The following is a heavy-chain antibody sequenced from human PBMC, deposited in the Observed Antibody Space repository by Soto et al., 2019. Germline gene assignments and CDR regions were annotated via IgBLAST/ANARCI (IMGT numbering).Heavy chain of an antibody. V-gene: IGHV4-34*01. J-gene: IGHJ5*02. CDR1: GGSFSGYY. D-gene: IGHD1-1*01. CDR3: ATANWSHHYFDP. Sequence: SETLSLTCAVYGGSFSGYYWSWLRQPPGKGPEWIGEINHSGSPNYNPSLKSRVTISVDTSKNQFSLKMTSVTAADTAVYYCATANWSHHYFDPWGQGTLVTVSS. CDR2: INHSGSP.